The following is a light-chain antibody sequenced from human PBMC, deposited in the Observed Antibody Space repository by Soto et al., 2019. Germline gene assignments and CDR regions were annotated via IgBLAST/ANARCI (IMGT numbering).Light chain of an antibody. CDR2: GNI. CDR1: SSNIGADFD. Sequence: QSVLTQPPSVSGAPGQRVTISCTGSSSNIGADFDVHWYRQLPGTAPKLLIYGNINRPSGVPDRFSGSTSGTSASLTITGLQAEDEADYYCQSYDTSLNVYVVFGGETKVTVL. CDR3: QSYDTSLNVYVV. V-gene: IGLV1-40*01. J-gene: IGLJ2*01.